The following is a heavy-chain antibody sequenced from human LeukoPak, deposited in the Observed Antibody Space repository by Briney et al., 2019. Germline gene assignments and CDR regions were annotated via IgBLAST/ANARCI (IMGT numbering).Heavy chain of an antibody. CDR2: ISGSGGST. J-gene: IGHJ4*02. V-gene: IGHV3-23*01. D-gene: IGHD6-19*01. Sequence: GGSLRLSCAASGFTFSSYAMSWVRQAPGKGLEWVSAISGSGGSTYYADSVKGRFTISRDNSKNTLYLQMNSLRAEDTAVYYCAKGDTWQWLQWYRHWFDYWGQGTLVTVSS. CDR1: GFTFSSYA. CDR3: AKGDTWQWLQWYRHWFDY.